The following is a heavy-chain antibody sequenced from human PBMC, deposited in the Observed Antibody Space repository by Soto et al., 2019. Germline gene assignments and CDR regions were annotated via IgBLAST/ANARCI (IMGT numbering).Heavy chain of an antibody. V-gene: IGHV1-8*01. Sequence: QVQVVQSRAEVKKPGASVQVSCKTSGNTLTDYDINWVRQATGQGLEWMGWVSPGNGNAGYAPQFQGRVTMTSDTSISTVFMELSSLTSEDTAVYFCEVTTGYWGQGTKVTVSS. D-gene: IGHD2-21*02. J-gene: IGHJ4*02. CDR3: EVTTGY. CDR2: VSPGNGNA. CDR1: GNTLTDYD.